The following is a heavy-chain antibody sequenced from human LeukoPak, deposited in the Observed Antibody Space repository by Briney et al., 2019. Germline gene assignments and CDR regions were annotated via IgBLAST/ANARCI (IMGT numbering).Heavy chain of an antibody. V-gene: IGHV4-59*08. CDR2: VYNSGDT. J-gene: IGHJ2*01. CDR1: GGSTSSDY. Sequence: SETLSLTXTXSGGSTSSDYWSWIRQSPGKGLEWVGYVYNSGDTGKNPSLKSRVTILLDTSKNQCSLKLTSVSAADTAVYYCARLKLGAYFDLWGRGTLVTVSS. D-gene: IGHD3-16*01. CDR3: ARLKLGAYFDL.